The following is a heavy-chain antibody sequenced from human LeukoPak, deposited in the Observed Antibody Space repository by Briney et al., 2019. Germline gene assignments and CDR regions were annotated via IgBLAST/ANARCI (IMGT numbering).Heavy chain of an antibody. CDR1: GGSISSYY. Sequence: PSETLSLTCTVSGGSISSYYWSWIRQPAGKGLEWIGRIYTSGSTNYNPSLKSRVTMSVDTSKNQFSLKLSSVTAADTAVYYCARSGYSSSWYGEPFDYWGQGTLVTASS. CDR2: IYTSGST. CDR3: ARSGYSSSWYGEPFDY. D-gene: IGHD6-13*01. V-gene: IGHV4-4*07. J-gene: IGHJ4*02.